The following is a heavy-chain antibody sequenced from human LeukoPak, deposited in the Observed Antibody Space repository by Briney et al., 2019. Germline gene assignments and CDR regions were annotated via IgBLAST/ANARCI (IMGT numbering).Heavy chain of an antibody. J-gene: IGHJ4*02. CDR1: GFTFSSYE. CDR2: ISSSGSSI. V-gene: IGHV3-48*03. D-gene: IGHD3-22*01. Sequence: GGSLRLSCAASGFTFSSYEMNWVRQAPGKGLEWVSYISSSGSSIYYADSVKGRFTISRDNAKNSLYLQMNSLRAEDTAVYYCARRDSSGYPFDYWGQGTLVTVSS. CDR3: ARRDSSGYPFDY.